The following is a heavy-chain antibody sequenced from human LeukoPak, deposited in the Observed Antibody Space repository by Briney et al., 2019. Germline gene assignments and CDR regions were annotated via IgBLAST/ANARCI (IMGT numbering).Heavy chain of an antibody. Sequence: GASVKDSCKASGGTFNTYAFSWVRQAPGQGLEWMGGIIPIFGIANYSQKFQGSVTITADKFTSTVYMELNSLRCEDTAVYYCAKGPNYYDTSVIDYWGQGTLVTVSA. D-gene: IGHD3-22*01. CDR3: AKGPNYYDTSVIDY. V-gene: IGHV1-69*10. J-gene: IGHJ4*02. CDR2: IIPIFGIA. CDR1: GGTFNTYA.